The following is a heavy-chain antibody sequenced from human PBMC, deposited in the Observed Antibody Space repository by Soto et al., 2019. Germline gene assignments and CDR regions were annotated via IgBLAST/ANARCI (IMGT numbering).Heavy chain of an antibody. CDR2: ISAYNGNT. V-gene: IGHV1-18*01. CDR3: ARRRRGDYGDYPSWFDP. CDR1: GYTFTSYG. J-gene: IGHJ5*02. Sequence: QVQLVQSGAEVKKPGASVKVSCKASGYTFTSYGISWVRQAPGQGLEWMGWISAYNGNTNYAQKPQGRVPMTTDTSTSTAYMELRSLRSDDTAVYYCARRRRGDYGDYPSWFDPWGQGTLVTVSS. D-gene: IGHD4-17*01.